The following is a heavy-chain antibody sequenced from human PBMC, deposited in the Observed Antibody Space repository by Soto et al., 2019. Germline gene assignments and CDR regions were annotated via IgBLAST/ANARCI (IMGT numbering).Heavy chain of an antibody. CDR2: IGESGTPT. Sequence: EVQLLESGGGLVQPGGSLRLSCAASGFTFSTYAMKWVRQAPGKGLEWVSLIGESGTPTYYADSVKGRFTISRDNPGNTLFLEMYSLRAEDTAVYYCARYIPGVRYYGMDVWGQGTTVTVS. J-gene: IGHJ6*02. V-gene: IGHV3-23*01. CDR1: GFTFSTYA. CDR3: ARYIPGVRYYGMDV. D-gene: IGHD5-18*01.